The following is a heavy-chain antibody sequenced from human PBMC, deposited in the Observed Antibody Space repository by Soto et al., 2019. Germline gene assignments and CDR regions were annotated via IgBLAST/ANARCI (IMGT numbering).Heavy chain of an antibody. D-gene: IGHD4-17*01. J-gene: IGHJ4*02. CDR1: GFTFSRDG. Sequence: GGSLRLSCAASGFTFSRDGMSWVRQAPGKGLEWVSLITDNGGSTYYADSVKGRFTISGDNTKNTLFLQMNSLRAEDTAVYYCAKERATTTALDYWGQGARVTVSS. CDR2: ITDNGGST. CDR3: AKERATTTALDY. V-gene: IGHV3-23*01.